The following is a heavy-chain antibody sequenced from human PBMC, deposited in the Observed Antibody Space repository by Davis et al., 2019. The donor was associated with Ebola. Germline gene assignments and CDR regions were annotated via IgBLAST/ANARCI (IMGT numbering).Heavy chain of an antibody. D-gene: IGHD2-15*01. V-gene: IGHV3-33*01. J-gene: IGHJ4*02. Sequence: PGGSLSLSCAASGFNFRSYGMHWVRQAPDKGLEWVAVIWYDGSRKYYGDSVKGRFTISRDNSNNLLYLQMNSLRAEDTAVYYCAIPDCSGANCYSVYIKNWGQGTLVTVSS. CDR2: IWYDGSRK. CDR1: GFNFRSYG. CDR3: AIPDCSGANCYSVYIKN.